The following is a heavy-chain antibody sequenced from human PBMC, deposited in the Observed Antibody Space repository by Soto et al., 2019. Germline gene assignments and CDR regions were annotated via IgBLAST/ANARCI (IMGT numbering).Heavy chain of an antibody. V-gene: IGHV4-59*01. D-gene: IGHD2-15*01. J-gene: IGHJ1*01. CDR2: MFYSGPT. CDR1: GAYMSGNY. Sequence: QVQLQESGPGLVKPSETLSLTCTVAGAYMSGNYWTWVRQPPGKGLEWIGHMFYSGPTNYNTSVRSRVTMSLDTSVNQFSLRLSSVTAADAAVYYLARPNMWYGTILQWGRGTLVPVSS. CDR3: ARPNMWYGTILQ.